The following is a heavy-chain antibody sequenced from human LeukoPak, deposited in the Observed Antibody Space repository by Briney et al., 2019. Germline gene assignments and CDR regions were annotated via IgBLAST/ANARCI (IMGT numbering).Heavy chain of an antibody. J-gene: IGHJ4*02. CDR3: ARDGRVTVGATRYGY. D-gene: IGHD1-26*01. Sequence: GGSLRLSCAASGFTFSDYYMSWSRQAPGKGLEWVSYISSSSSYIYYADSVKGRFTISRDNAKNSLYLQMNSLRAEDTAVYYCARDGRVTVGATRYGYWGQGTLVTVSS. CDR1: GFTFSDYY. V-gene: IGHV3-11*06. CDR2: ISSSSSYI.